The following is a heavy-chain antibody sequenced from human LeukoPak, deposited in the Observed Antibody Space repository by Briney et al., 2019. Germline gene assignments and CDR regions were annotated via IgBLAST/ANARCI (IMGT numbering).Heavy chain of an antibody. D-gene: IGHD1-14*01. J-gene: IGHJ2*01. CDR3: SRGPENPLNWYFVL. CDR2: VYSSESA. Sequence: SETLSLTCSVSGGSISSGRFYWNWIRQPAGTGLEWLGHVYSSESAKYNPSLKSRVTISLDTSKNQFSLKLNSVTADDTAVYYCSRGPENPLNWYFVLWGRGTLVTVSS. V-gene: IGHV4-61*09. CDR1: GGSISSGRFY.